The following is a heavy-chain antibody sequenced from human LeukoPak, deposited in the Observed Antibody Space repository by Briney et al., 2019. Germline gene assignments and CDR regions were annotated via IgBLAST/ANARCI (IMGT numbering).Heavy chain of an antibody. Sequence: GGSLRLSCSASGFTFSSYAMHWVRQAPGKGLEYVSAIVSNAGSTYYADSVKGRFTISRDNSKNTLYLQMTSLRPEDTAVYYCVKPLGSSGYGYFFDYWGQGTLVTVST. J-gene: IGHJ4*02. CDR3: VKPLGSSGYGYFFDY. CDR1: GFTFSSYA. D-gene: IGHD5-12*01. V-gene: IGHV3-64D*08. CDR2: IVSNAGST.